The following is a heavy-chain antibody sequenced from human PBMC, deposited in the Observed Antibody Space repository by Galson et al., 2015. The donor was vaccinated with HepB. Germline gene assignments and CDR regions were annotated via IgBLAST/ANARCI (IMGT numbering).Heavy chain of an antibody. V-gene: IGHV1-24*01. Sequence: SVKVSCKVSGYTLTELSMHWVRQAPGKGLEWMGGFDPEDGETIYAQKFQGRVTMTEDTSTDTAYMELSSLRSEDTAVYYCATRRYYYDSSGYYSGGAHPKETLVYYFDYWGQGTLVTVSS. D-gene: IGHD3-22*01. CDR3: ATRRYYYDSSGYYSGGAHPKETLVYYFDY. CDR1: GYTLTELS. CDR2: FDPEDGET. J-gene: IGHJ4*02.